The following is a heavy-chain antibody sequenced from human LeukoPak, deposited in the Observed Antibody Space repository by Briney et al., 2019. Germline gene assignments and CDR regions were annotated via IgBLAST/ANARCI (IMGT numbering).Heavy chain of an antibody. CDR2: INPNSGGT. J-gene: IGHJ4*02. CDR3: ARVSPGTTDYFDY. D-gene: IGHD1-1*01. V-gene: IGHV1-2*02. CDR1: GYTFTGYY. Sequence: ASVKVSCKASGYTFTGYYMHWVRQAPGQGLEWMGWINPNSGGTNYAQKFRGRVTMTRDMSISTAYMELSRLRSDDTAVYYCARVSPGTTDYFDYWGQGTLVTVSS.